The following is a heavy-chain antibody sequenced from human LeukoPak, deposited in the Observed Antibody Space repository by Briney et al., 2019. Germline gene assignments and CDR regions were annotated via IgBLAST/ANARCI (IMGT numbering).Heavy chain of an antibody. CDR2: IYYSGST. CDR1: GGSISSSSYY. Sequence: SETLSLTCTVSGGSISSSSYYWGWIRQPPGKGLEWIGSIYYSGSTYYNPSLKSRVTISVDTSKNQYSLKLSSVTADDTAVYYCARESSLLRSTDYWGQGTLVTVSS. CDR3: ARESSLLRSTDY. J-gene: IGHJ4*02. D-gene: IGHD3-3*01. V-gene: IGHV4-39*07.